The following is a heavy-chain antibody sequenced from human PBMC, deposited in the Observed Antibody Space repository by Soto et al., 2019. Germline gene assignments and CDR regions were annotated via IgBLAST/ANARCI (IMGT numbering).Heavy chain of an antibody. CDR2: IYYSGST. CDR1: GGSISSYY. CDR3: ARDSYYYGSGSYGGFDY. D-gene: IGHD3-10*01. Sequence: KTSETLSLTCTVSGGSISSYYWSWIRQPPGKGLEWIGYIYYSGSTNYNPSLKSRVTISVDTSKNQFSLKLSSVTAAGTAVYYCARDSYYYGSGSYGGFDYWGQGTLVTVSS. J-gene: IGHJ4*02. V-gene: IGHV4-59*01.